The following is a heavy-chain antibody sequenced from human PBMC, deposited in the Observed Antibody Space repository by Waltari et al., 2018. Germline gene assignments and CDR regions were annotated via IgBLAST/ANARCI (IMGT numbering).Heavy chain of an antibody. CDR1: GYSISSGYY. V-gene: IGHV4-38-2*01. CDR3: ARVLWFGEFHFGGARFDY. Sequence: QVQLQESGPGLVKPSETLSLTCAVSGYSISSGYYWGWIRQPPGKGLEWIGSIYHSRSTYTNPALKSRVTISVDTSKNQFSRKLSSLTAADTAVYYCARVLWFGEFHFGGARFDYWGQGTLVTVSS. D-gene: IGHD3-10*01. CDR2: IYHSRST. J-gene: IGHJ4*02.